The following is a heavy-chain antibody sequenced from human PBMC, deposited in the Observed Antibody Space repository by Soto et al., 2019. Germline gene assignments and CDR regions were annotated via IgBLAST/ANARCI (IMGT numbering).Heavy chain of an antibody. J-gene: IGHJ2*01. CDR2: ISAGNGDT. D-gene: IGHD3-22*01. CDR1: GYSFTNYV. Sequence: QVQLVQSGAEVKKPGASVKISCKASGYSFTNYVMHWLRQAPGQSLERMGCISAGNGDTKFSPKFQDRVTITRDTAASAVYMELSSLNSEDTAVYYCAREYGYFDSSGRLDYWYFGLWGRGTLVTVSS. V-gene: IGHV1-3*01. CDR3: AREYGYFDSSGRLDYWYFGL.